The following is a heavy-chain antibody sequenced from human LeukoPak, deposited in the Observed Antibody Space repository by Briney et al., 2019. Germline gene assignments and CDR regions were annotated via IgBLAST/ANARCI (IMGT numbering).Heavy chain of an antibody. CDR2: IYYSGST. CDR3: ARDYYDSSGFNYYYMDV. D-gene: IGHD3-22*01. V-gene: IGHV4-59*01. J-gene: IGHJ6*03. Sequence: SETLSLTCTVSGGPISSYYWSWIRQPPGKGLEWIGYIYYSGSTNYNPSLKSRVTISVDTSKNQFSLKLSSVTAADTAVYYCARDYYDSSGFNYYYMDVWGKGTTVTVSS. CDR1: GGPISSYY.